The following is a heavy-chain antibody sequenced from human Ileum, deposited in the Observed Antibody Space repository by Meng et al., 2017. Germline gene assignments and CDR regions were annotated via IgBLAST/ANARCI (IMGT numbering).Heavy chain of an antibody. CDR1: GDGFSSDSGA. CDR2: TFYRSKWND. J-gene: IGHJ4*02. CDR3: ARGWYSSGFHS. V-gene: IGHV6-1*01. D-gene: IGHD6-19*01. Sequence: HLHRPGRVLVNPPLPRSSTGVTSGDGFSSDSGAWNWIRQSPSRGLEWLGRTFYRSKWNDDFAESVKSRITITTDTSKNQFSLQLNSVTPEDTAVYYCARGWYSSGFHSWGQGTLVTVSS.